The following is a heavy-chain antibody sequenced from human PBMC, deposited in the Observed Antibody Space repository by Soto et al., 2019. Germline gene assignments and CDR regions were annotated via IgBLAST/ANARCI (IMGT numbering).Heavy chain of an antibody. CDR1: GGSISSYY. Sequence: PSETLSVTCTVSGGSISSYYWSWIRQPPGKGLEWIGYIYYSGSTNYNPSLKSRVTISVDTSKNQFSLKLSSVTAADTAVYYCASSNKPIRHFDYWGQGTLVSVSS. CDR3: ASSNKPIRHFDY. CDR2: IYYSGST. V-gene: IGHV4-59*01. J-gene: IGHJ4*02.